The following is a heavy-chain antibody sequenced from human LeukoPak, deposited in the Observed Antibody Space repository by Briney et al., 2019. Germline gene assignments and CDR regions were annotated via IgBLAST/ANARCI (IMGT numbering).Heavy chain of an antibody. J-gene: IGHJ4*02. CDR3: ARHYGP. Sequence: PGGSLRLSCAASGFTFSSHWMTWVRQAPGKGLEWIGSIYYSGSTYYNPSLKSRVTISVDTSKNQFSLKLNSVTATDTAVYYCARHYGPWGQGTLVTVSS. CDR1: GFTFSSHW. D-gene: IGHD3-10*01. V-gene: IGHV4-39*01. CDR2: IYYSGST.